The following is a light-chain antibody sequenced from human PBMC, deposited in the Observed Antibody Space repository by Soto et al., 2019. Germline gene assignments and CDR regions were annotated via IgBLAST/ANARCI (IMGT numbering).Light chain of an antibody. V-gene: IGLV2-14*01. Sequence: QSALTQPASVSGSPGQSITISCTGTSSDVGRYNYVSWYQQHPGKAPKLIIYDVTYRPSGVSDRFSGSKSGSTASLPISGLQAEDEADYYCSSYTGSSTSFGGGTKLTVL. CDR3: SSYTGSSTS. CDR2: DVT. J-gene: IGLJ3*02. CDR1: SSDVGRYNY.